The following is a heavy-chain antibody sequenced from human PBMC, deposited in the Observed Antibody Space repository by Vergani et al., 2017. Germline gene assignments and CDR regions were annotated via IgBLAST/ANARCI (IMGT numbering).Heavy chain of an antibody. Sequence: EVQLLESGGGLVQPGGSLRLSCAASGFTFSSYAMSWVRQAPGKGLEWVSAISGSGGSTYYADSVKGRFTISRDNSKNTLYLQMNSLRAEDTAVYYCAKDKVTMIVVVIGYFDYWGQGTLVTVSS. D-gene: IGHD3-22*01. CDR1: GFTFSSYA. CDR2: ISGSGGST. V-gene: IGHV3-23*01. J-gene: IGHJ4*02. CDR3: AKDKVTMIVVVIGYFDY.